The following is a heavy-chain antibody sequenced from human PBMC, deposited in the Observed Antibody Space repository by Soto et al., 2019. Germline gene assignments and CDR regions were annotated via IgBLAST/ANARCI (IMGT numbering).Heavy chain of an antibody. CDR2: IYHSGST. CDR3: ARDTKGKDYYYYGMDV. CDR1: CGSISSSNC. V-gene: IGHV4-4*02. Sequence: QVQLQESGPGLVKPSGTLSLTCAVSCGSISSSNCWSWVRQPPGKGLEWIGEIYHSGSTNYNPSLKSRVTISVDKSQNQFSLKLSAVTAADTAVYYCARDTKGKDYYYYGMDVWGQGTTVTVSS. J-gene: IGHJ6*02. D-gene: IGHD2-8*01.